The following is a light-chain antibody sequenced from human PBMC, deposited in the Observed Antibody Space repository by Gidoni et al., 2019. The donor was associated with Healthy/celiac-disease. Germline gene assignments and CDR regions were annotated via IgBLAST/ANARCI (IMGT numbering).Light chain of an antibody. CDR3: QQSAGFT. CDR1: QSISSW. V-gene: IGKV1-5*03. CDR2: KAS. J-gene: IGKJ3*01. Sequence: DIQMTQSPSTLSASVGDRVTITCRASQSISSWLAWYQQKPGKAPKLLIYKASSLESGVPSRFSGSGSGTEFTLTISSLQPDDFATYYCQQSAGFTFXPXTKVDIK.